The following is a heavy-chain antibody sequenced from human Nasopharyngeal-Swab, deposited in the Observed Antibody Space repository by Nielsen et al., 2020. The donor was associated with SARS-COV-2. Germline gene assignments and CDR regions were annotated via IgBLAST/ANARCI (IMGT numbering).Heavy chain of an antibody. CDR2: ISGSGGST. Sequence: GGLRLSCAASGFTVSDYAMSWVRQAPGKGLEWVSTISGSGGSTYYADSVKGRFTISRDNSKNTLYLQMNSLRAEDTAVYYCAKDPYYDFWSGYYFDYWGQGTLVTVSS. V-gene: IGHV3-23*01. D-gene: IGHD3-3*01. J-gene: IGHJ4*02. CDR3: AKDPYYDFWSGYYFDY. CDR1: GFTVSDYA.